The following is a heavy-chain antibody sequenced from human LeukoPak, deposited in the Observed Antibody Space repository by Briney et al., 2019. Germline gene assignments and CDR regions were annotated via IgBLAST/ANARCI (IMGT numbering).Heavy chain of an antibody. CDR2: ISTGGERT. J-gene: IGHJ4*02. V-gene: IGHV3-23*01. Sequence: GESLKISCAASGFNFGTHAMDWVRQAPGMGPEWVSAISTGGERTFYTDSVKGRFTISRDNSKNTLYLQMNSLRAEDTAVYYCARSTLNSGYEYWGQGTLVTVSS. CDR1: GFNFGTHA. D-gene: IGHD5-12*01. CDR3: ARSTLNSGYEY.